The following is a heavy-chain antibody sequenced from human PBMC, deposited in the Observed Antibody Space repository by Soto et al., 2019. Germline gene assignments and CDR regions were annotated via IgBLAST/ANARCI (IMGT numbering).Heavy chain of an antibody. CDR3: ARWSYYGSGSSYY. CDR2: IYHSGST. D-gene: IGHD3-10*01. Sequence: PSETLSLTCAVSGGSISSSNWWSWVRQPPGKGLEWIGEIYHSGSTNYNPSLKSRVTISVDKSKNQFSLKLSSVTAADTAVYYCARWSYYGSGSSYYWGQGTLVTVSS. CDR1: GGSISSSNW. J-gene: IGHJ4*02. V-gene: IGHV4-4*02.